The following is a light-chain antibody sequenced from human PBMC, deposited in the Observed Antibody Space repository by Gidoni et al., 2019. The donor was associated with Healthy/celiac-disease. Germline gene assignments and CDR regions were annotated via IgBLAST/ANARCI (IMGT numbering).Light chain of an antibody. CDR2: GAS. CDR3: QQYNNWPPWT. Sequence: EIVMTQSPATLSVSPGERATLSCRASQSVSSNLAWYQQKPGQAPRLLIYGASTRATGSPARCSGSGSGTEFTLTISSLQSEDFAVYYCQQYNNWPPWTFXXXTKVEIK. CDR1: QSVSSN. V-gene: IGKV3-15*01. J-gene: IGKJ1*01.